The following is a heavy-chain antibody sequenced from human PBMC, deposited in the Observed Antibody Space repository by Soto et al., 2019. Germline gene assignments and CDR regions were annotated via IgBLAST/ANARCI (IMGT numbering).Heavy chain of an antibody. Sequence: ESLTISCKGSGYSFTSFWIGWVRQMPGKGLEWMGIIYPADSDTTYSPSFQGQVTISADKSISTAYLQWSSLKASDTAIYYCARQGYDFWRSPPYGMDVWGQGTTVTVSS. D-gene: IGHD3-3*01. V-gene: IGHV5-51*01. CDR1: GYSFTSFW. CDR2: IYPADSDT. CDR3: ARQGYDFWRSPPYGMDV. J-gene: IGHJ6*02.